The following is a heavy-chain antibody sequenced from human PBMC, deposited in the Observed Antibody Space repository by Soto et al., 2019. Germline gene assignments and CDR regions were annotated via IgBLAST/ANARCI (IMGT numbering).Heavy chain of an antibody. CDR1: GYTFSSYG. CDR3: AKAYCGGDCYDFDY. Sequence: GGSLRLSCAASGYTFSSYGMHWVRQAPGKGLEWVAVISYDGSNKYYADSVKGRFTISRDNSKNTLYLQMNSLRAEDTAVYYCAKAYCGGDCYDFDYWGPGTLVTVSS. CDR2: ISYDGSNK. J-gene: IGHJ4*02. V-gene: IGHV3-30*18. D-gene: IGHD2-21*01.